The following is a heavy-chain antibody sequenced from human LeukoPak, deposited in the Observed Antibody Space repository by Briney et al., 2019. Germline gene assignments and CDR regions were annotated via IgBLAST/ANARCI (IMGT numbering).Heavy chain of an antibody. J-gene: IGHJ6*03. CDR2: INWNGGST. CDR1: GFTFDDYG. CDR3: ARGPFYNYCYYMDV. Sequence: GGSLRLSWAASGFTFDDYGMSWVRQAPGKGLEWVSGINWNGGSTVYADSVKGRFTISRDNAKNSLYLQMNSLRAEDTALYYCARGPFYNYCYYMDVWGKGTTVTVSS. V-gene: IGHV3-20*04. D-gene: IGHD2/OR15-2a*01.